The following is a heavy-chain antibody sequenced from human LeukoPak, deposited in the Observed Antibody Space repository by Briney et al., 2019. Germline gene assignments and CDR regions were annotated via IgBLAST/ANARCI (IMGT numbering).Heavy chain of an antibody. CDR2: INYSGTP. V-gene: IGHV4-34*01. CDR1: GVSFSNYY. D-gene: IGHD3-16*01. Sequence: SETLSLTCAVSGVSFSNYYWCWIRQSPGKGLEWIGEINYSGTPTYNPSLKSRVTISLDTSKNQFSLKLNSVTAADTAVYYCARDGAHKNHYYSYYYMDVWGKGTTVTVSS. J-gene: IGHJ6*03. CDR3: ARDGAHKNHYYSYYYMDV.